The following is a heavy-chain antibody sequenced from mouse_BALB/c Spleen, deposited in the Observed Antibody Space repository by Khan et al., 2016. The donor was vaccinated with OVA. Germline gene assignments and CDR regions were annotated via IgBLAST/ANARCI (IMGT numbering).Heavy chain of an antibody. Sequence: EVQLQESGPSLVKPSQTLSLTCSVTGDSITSGYWTWIRKFPGNKLEYMGYMIYSGDTYYNPSLKSRIYITRHTSKNQYYLKLNSVTTEDTATYYCARSTYRYALAYWGQGTLVTVSA. CDR2: MIYSGDT. D-gene: IGHD2-14*01. CDR3: ARSTYRYALAY. CDR1: GDSITSGY. J-gene: IGHJ3*01. V-gene: IGHV3-8*02.